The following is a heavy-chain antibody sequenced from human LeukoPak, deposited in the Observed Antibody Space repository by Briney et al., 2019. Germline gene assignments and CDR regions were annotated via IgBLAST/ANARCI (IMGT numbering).Heavy chain of an antibody. V-gene: IGHV1-69*04. CDR3: ATSSGIAVAGGHYYMDV. CDR1: GGTFSRYA. J-gene: IGHJ6*03. CDR2: IIPILGMA. D-gene: IGHD6-19*01. Sequence: VASVKVSCKASGGTFSRYAISWVRQAPGQGLEWMGRIIPILGMANYTQKFQGRVTITADKSTSTAYMELSGLRSEDTAVYYCATSSGIAVAGGHYYMDVWGKGTTVTVSS.